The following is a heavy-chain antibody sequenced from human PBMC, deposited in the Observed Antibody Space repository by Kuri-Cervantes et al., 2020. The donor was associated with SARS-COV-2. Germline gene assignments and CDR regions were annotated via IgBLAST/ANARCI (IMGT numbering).Heavy chain of an antibody. V-gene: IGHV4-4*07. CDR2: IYTSGST. Sequence: SETLSLTCTVSGGSISSYYWSWIRQPAGKGLGWIGRIYTSGSTNYNPSLKSRVTISVDTSKNQFSLKLSSVTAADTAVYYCARGTGDLDQWGQGTLVTVSS. J-gene: IGHJ5*02. CDR3: ARGTGDLDQ. CDR1: GGSISSYY. D-gene: IGHD7-27*01.